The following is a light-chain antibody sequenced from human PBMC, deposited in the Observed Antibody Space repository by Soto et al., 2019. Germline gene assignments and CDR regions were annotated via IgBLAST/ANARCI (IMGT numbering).Light chain of an antibody. CDR3: QQSDSPRT. CDR2: AAS. J-gene: IGKJ1*01. Sequence: DIQVTQSPSTVSAYVVDRVSIAFGASQSISSYLNWYQQKPGKAPKLLIYAASSLQSGVPSRFSGSGSGTDFTLTISSLQPEDFAVYYCQQSDSPRTFGQGTKVDIK. CDR1: QSISSY. V-gene: IGKV1-39*01.